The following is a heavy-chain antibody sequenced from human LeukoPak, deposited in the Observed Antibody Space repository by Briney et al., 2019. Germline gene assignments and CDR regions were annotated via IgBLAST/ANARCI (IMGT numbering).Heavy chain of an antibody. CDR3: ARSTTVTARWGLDY. J-gene: IGHJ4*02. D-gene: IGHD4-17*01. CDR2: ISASGGST. Sequence: GGSLRLSCAASGFTFSSFAMNWVRQAPGKGLEWVSTISASGGSTYYADSVKGRFTISRDNAKNSLYLQMNSLRAEDTAVYYCARSTTVTARWGLDYWGQGTLVTVSS. V-gene: IGHV3-23*01. CDR1: GFTFSSFA.